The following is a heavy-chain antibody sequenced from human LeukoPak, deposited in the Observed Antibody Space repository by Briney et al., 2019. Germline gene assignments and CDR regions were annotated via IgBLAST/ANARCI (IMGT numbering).Heavy chain of an antibody. CDR1: GFTFSSYW. Sequence: GGSLRLSCAASGFTFSSYWMHWVRQAPGKGLVWVSRINSDGSSTSYADSVKGRFTISRDNSKNTLYLQMNSLRAEDTAVYYCVHGAVAGTGGDYWGQGTLVTVSS. CDR3: VHGAVAGTGGDY. J-gene: IGHJ4*02. V-gene: IGHV3-74*01. CDR2: INSDGSST. D-gene: IGHD6-19*01.